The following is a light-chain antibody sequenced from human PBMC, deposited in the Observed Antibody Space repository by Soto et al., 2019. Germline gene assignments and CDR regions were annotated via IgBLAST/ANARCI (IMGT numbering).Light chain of an antibody. CDR2: EVS. CDR3: ASHGASNV. Sequence: SVLTQPPSASGSPGQSATISCTGTDSDVGGHNYVSWYQQHPGRAPKLIIYEVSTRPSGVPDRFSGSKSGSTASLTVSGLQAEDEADYYCASHGASNVFGTGTKVTVL. CDR1: DSDVGGHNY. V-gene: IGLV2-8*01. J-gene: IGLJ1*01.